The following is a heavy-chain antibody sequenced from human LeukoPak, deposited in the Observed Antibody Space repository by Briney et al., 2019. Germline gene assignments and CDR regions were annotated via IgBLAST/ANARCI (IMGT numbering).Heavy chain of an antibody. CDR2: VIYSGST. Sequence: SETLSLTCIVSGGSISNYFWSWIRQPPGRGLEWIGYVIYSGSTNYNPSLKSRVTISTDTSKNQFSLKLSSVTAADTAVYYCARDSSSWNGWFDPWGQGTLVTVSS. CDR3: ARDSSSWNGWFDP. J-gene: IGHJ5*02. V-gene: IGHV4-59*13. D-gene: IGHD6-13*01. CDR1: GGSISNYF.